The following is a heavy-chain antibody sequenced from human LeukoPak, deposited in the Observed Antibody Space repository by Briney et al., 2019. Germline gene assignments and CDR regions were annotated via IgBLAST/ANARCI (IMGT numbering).Heavy chain of an antibody. CDR2: IKSDGRT. Sequence: GGSLRLSCAASGFTLSSYWMHWVRQAPGKGLVWFSRIKSDGRTNYADSVKGRFTISRDNTKNTVSLQMNSLRAEHTGVYYCARAPSEIGGYYPEYFRHWGQGPLVIVSS. CDR1: GFTLSSYW. D-gene: IGHD3-22*01. J-gene: IGHJ1*01. V-gene: IGHV3-74*01. CDR3: ARAPSEIGGYYPEYFRH.